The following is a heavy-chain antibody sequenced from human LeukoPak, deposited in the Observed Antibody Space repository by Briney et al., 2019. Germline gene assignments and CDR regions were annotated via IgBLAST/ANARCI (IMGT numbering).Heavy chain of an antibody. J-gene: IGHJ3*02. CDR2: ISYDGSNK. CDR3: AKASYYDSSGYYRPDDAFDI. D-gene: IGHD3-22*01. CDR1: GFPFSSYG. V-gene: IGHV3-30*18. Sequence: GSSLRLSCAASGFPFSSYGMHWVRQAPGKGLEWVAVISYDGSNKYYADSVKGRFTISRDNSKNTLYLQMNSLRAEDTAVYYCAKASYYDSSGYYRPDDAFDIWGQGTMVTVSS.